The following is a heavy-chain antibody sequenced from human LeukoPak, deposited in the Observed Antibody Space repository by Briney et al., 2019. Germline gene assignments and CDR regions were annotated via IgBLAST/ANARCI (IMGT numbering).Heavy chain of an antibody. D-gene: IGHD6-19*01. Sequence: NPSDTLSLTCAVSGYSISNSNLWAWIRQPPGKGLEWIGYISYSGDTYYNASLTSRVTMSLDTSKNQFSLKLNSVTAAATAMYYCATMQGLSQGGGFDYWGQGTLVTVSS. J-gene: IGHJ4*02. CDR3: ATMQGLSQGGGFDY. V-gene: IGHV4-28*01. CDR1: GYSISNSNL. CDR2: ISYSGDT.